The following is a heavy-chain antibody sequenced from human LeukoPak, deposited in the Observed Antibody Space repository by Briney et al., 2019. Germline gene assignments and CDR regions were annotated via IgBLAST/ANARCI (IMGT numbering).Heavy chain of an antibody. D-gene: IGHD6-13*01. CDR2: ILYSGST. CDR1: GPSLHTCY. V-gene: IGHV4-59*01. J-gene: IGHJ5*02. CDR3: ARDHFSSNWYWFDL. Sequence: SDTVSLICSVSGPSLHTCYWRWMRQPPAKGLEGIGDILYSGSTNYHPSLKSRVTISIDTSKNQFSLKLSSVTAADTAVYYCARDHFSSNWYWFDLWGQGTLVAVSS.